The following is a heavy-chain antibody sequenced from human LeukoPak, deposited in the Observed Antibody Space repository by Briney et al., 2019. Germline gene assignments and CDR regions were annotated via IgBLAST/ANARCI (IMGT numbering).Heavy chain of an antibody. D-gene: IGHD3-22*01. CDR1: GYTFAGYY. CDR3: ARDHGTMIDLATAHAFDI. CDR2: INPNSGGT. Sequence: GASVKVSCKASGYTFAGYYMHWVRQAPGQGLEWMGWINPNSGGTNYAQKFQGRVTMSRDTSISTAFMELSSLRSDDTAVYYCARDHGTMIDLATAHAFDIWGQGTMVTVSS. V-gene: IGHV1-2*02. J-gene: IGHJ3*02.